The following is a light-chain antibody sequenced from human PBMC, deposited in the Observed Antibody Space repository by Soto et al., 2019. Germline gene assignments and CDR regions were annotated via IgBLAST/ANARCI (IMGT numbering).Light chain of an antibody. CDR2: AAS. V-gene: IGKV1-39*01. J-gene: IGKJ2*01. CDR1: QNISSY. CDR3: QQSYSTPYT. Sequence: DIHMTQSPSSLSASVGDRVTITCRASQNISSYLNWYQQKPGKAPKLLIYAASSLQSGVPSRFSGSGSGTDFTLTISSLQPEDFATYYCQQSYSTPYTFGQGTKLEIK.